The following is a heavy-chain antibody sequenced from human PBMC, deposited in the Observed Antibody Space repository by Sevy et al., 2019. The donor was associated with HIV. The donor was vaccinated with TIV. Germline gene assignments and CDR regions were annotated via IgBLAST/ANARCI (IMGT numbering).Heavy chain of an antibody. V-gene: IGHV3-11*01. CDR3: ARDPSSGYDFSYYFDY. D-gene: IGHD5-12*01. Sequence: GGSLRLSCAASGFTFSDYYMSWIRQAPGKGLEWVSYISSSGTAIYYADSLKGRFTISRDNAKKALYLQMNSLSADDTAVYYCARDPSSGYDFSYYFDYWGQGTLVTVSS. J-gene: IGHJ4*02. CDR2: ISSSGTAI. CDR1: GFTFSDYY.